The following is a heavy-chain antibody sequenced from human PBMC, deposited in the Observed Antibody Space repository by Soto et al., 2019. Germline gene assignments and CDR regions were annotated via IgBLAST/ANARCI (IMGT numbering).Heavy chain of an antibody. D-gene: IGHD3-22*01. V-gene: IGHV3-7*01. CDR2: IKQDGSEK. CDR3: ARDRDSCGYYYVYYYYGMDV. Sequence: QSGVSLRLSCAASGFTFSSYWMSWVRQAPGKGLEWVANIKQDGSEKYYVDSVKGRFTISRDNAKNSLYLQMNSLRAEDTAVYYCARDRDSCGYYYVYYYYGMDVWGQGTTVTVSS. CDR1: GFTFSSYW. J-gene: IGHJ6*02.